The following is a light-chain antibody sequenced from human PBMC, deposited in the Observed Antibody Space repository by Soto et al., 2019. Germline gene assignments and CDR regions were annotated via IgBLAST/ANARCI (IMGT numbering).Light chain of an antibody. J-gene: IGKJ1*01. Sequence: EIVVTQSPLSLPVTPGETASIYCRSSQSLLHSNGYDSLDWYLQKRGQSPQLLIYLGSNRASGVPARFSGSGSGTDVTLQISRVEADEVGGYYFMQALQSPPTFGQGTKVEIK. CDR3: MQALQSPPT. CDR2: LGS. CDR1: QSLLHSNGYDS. V-gene: IGKV2-28*01.